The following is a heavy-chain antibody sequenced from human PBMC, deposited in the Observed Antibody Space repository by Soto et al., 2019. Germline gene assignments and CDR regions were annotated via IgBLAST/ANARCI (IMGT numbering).Heavy chain of an antibody. Sequence: SETLSLTCTVSGDSMTSFYWSWIRQPPGKGLEWIGYVFHSGTTNYNPSLKSRVIISVYTSKNQFSLRLNSVTAADTAVYYCAGSISGDPWFDPWGQGTLVTVSS. D-gene: IGHD2-21*01. J-gene: IGHJ5*02. CDR3: AGSISGDPWFDP. CDR2: VFHSGTT. V-gene: IGHV4-59*03. CDR1: GDSMTSFY.